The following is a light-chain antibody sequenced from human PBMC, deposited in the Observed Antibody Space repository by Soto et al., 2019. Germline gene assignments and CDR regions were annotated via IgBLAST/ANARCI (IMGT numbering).Light chain of an antibody. V-gene: IGKV1-27*01. Sequence: DIQMTQSPSSLSASVGDRVTITCRARQGITNYLAWYPQRPGKVPQLLIYDAFTLQSGVPSRFSGSGSGIDFTLTISILQPEDVATYYCQKDNSAPITFGPGTKVDIK. CDR1: QGITNY. CDR3: QKDNSAPIT. J-gene: IGKJ3*01. CDR2: DAF.